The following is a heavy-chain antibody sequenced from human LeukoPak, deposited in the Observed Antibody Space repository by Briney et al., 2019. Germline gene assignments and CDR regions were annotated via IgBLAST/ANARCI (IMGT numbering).Heavy chain of an antibody. D-gene: IGHD3-16*01. CDR3: ARAKPGGNWFDP. CDR2: INSDGSST. CDR1: GFTFSSYW. J-gene: IGHJ5*02. V-gene: IGHV3-74*01. Sequence: AGGSLRLSCAASGFTFSSYWMHWVRQAPGKGLVWVSRINSDGSSTIHADSVKGRFTISRDNANNTLYLQMNSLRAEDTALYYCARAKPGGNWFDPWGQGTLVTVSS.